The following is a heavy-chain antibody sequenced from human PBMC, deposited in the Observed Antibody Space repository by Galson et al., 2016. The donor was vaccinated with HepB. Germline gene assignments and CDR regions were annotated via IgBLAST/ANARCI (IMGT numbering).Heavy chain of an antibody. Sequence: SVKVSCKVSGYTLTELSIHWVRQAPGKGLEWMGGFDPEDGETIYAQKFQGRVTMTEDTSTDTVYMELSSLRSEDTAVYYCATFDREADMWDLLTWGQGTLVSVSS. CDR3: ATFDREADMWDLLT. CDR1: GYTLTELS. V-gene: IGHV1-24*01. J-gene: IGHJ5*02. CDR2: FDPEDGET. D-gene: IGHD1-26*01.